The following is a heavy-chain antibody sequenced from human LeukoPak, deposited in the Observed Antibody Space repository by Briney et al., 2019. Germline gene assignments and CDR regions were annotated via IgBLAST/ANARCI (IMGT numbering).Heavy chain of an antibody. V-gene: IGHV3-33*08. CDR2: IWYDGSNE. J-gene: IGHJ4*02. CDR1: GFTFSSCA. D-gene: IGHD3-22*01. CDR3: ARDSLDDDYYDSRPLDH. Sequence: GRSLRLSCAASGFTFSSCAMHWVRQAPGKGLEWVALIWYDGSNEYYADSVKGRFTISRDNSKNTLYLQMNSLRVDDTAVYFCARDSLDDDYYDSRPLDHWGQGTLVSVSS.